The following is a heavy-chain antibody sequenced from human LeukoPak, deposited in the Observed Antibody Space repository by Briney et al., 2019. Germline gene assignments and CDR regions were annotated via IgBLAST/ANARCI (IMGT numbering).Heavy chain of an antibody. Sequence: GESLKISCRGSGYSFTTYWIGWVRQMPGKGLEWMGIIYPGDSDARYSPSFQGQVTISVDKSISTAYLQWSSLKASDTAMYYCARQGRIVVVTTTHDAFDIWGQGTMVTVSS. CDR3: ARQGRIVVVTTTHDAFDI. CDR2: IYPGDSDA. D-gene: IGHD2-21*02. V-gene: IGHV5-51*01. J-gene: IGHJ3*02. CDR1: GYSFTTYW.